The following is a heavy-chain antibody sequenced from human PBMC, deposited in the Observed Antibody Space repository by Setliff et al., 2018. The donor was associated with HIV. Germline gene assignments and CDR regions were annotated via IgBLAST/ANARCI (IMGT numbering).Heavy chain of an antibody. Sequence: SETLSLTCTVSGYSISSGYYWGWSRQPPGQGLEWIGSIYLSGITYYNSSLKSRVTIAVDTSKNQFSLNLTSVTAADTAVYYCARLGYSGSLVGAFDIWGQGTMVTVSS. D-gene: IGHD1-26*01. CDR3: ARLGYSGSLVGAFDI. V-gene: IGHV4-38-2*02. CDR1: GYSISSGYY. J-gene: IGHJ3*02. CDR2: IYLSGIT.